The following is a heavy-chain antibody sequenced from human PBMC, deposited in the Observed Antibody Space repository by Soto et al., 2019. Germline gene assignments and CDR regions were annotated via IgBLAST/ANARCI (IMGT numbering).Heavy chain of an antibody. CDR1: GGSFSGYY. D-gene: IGHD4-17*01. CDR2: INHSGST. J-gene: IGHJ4*02. Sequence: QVQLQQWGAGLLKPSETLSLTCAVYGGSFSGYYWIWIRQPPGKGLEWIGEINHSGSTNYNPSLKSRVTISVDKSKNQFSLKLSSVTAADTAVYYCARGPDYGDWGQGTLVTVSS. CDR3: ARGPDYGD. V-gene: IGHV4-34*01.